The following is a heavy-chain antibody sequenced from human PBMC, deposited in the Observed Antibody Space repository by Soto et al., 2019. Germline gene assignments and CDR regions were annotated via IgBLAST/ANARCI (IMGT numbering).Heavy chain of an antibody. J-gene: IGHJ4*02. CDR3: AKGSDYYDSSGYYSY. CDR2: ISWNSGSI. D-gene: IGHD3-22*01. Sequence: EVQLVESGGGLVQPGRSLRLSCAASGFTFDDYAMHWVRQAPGKGLEWVSGISWNSGSIGYADSVKGRFTISRDNAKNSLYLQMNSLRAEDTALYYCAKGSDYYDSSGYYSYWGQGTLVTVSS. CDR1: GFTFDDYA. V-gene: IGHV3-9*01.